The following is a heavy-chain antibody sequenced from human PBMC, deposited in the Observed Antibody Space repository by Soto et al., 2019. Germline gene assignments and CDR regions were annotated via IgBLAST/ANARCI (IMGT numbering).Heavy chain of an antibody. V-gene: IGHV3-30*18. Sequence: QVRLVESGGGVVQPGRSLRLSCAASGFPFNNYAMTWVRQAPGKGLEWLAVIAYDGSDKYYAESVKGRFTIFRDKSKNTVYQQMNSLRVEDTAVYYCAKELFEYTYGRHYYYYGLDVWGQGTTVTVSS. D-gene: IGHD5-18*01. CDR2: IAYDGSDK. CDR1: GFPFNNYA. CDR3: AKELFEYTYGRHYYYYGLDV. J-gene: IGHJ6*02.